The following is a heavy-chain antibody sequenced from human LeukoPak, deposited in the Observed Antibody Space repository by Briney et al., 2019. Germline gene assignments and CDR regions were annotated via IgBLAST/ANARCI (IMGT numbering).Heavy chain of an antibody. D-gene: IGHD1-14*01. CDR3: GRHITTLHLWLDY. Sequence: GESLKISCKASGYSFTSYWIVWVRQTPGKGLEWMGIVYPGDSDTRYNPSFQGQVTISADKSTATAYLHLSDLKASDTAIYYCGRHITTLHLWLDYWGQGTVVTVSS. V-gene: IGHV5-51*01. CDR1: GYSFTSYW. J-gene: IGHJ4*02. CDR2: VYPGDSDT.